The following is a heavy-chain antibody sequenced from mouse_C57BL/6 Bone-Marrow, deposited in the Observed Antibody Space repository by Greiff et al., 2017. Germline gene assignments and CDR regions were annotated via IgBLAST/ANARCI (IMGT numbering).Heavy chain of an antibody. D-gene: IGHD2-10*02. CDR1: GYTFTDYE. CDR2: IDPETGGT. Sequence: QVQLQQYGAELVRPGASVTLSCKASGYTFTDYEMHWVKQTPVHGLEWIGAIDPETGGTAYNQKFKGKAILTADKSSSTAYMELRSLTSEDSAVYYCTREGYGNFAWFAYWGQGTLVTVSA. J-gene: IGHJ3*01. V-gene: IGHV1-15*01. CDR3: TREGYGNFAWFAY.